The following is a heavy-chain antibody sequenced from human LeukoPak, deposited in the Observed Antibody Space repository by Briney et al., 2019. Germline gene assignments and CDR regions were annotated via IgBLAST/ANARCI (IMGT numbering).Heavy chain of an antibody. D-gene: IGHD3-22*01. Sequence: SVKVSCKASGGTFSSYAISWVRQAPGQRLEWMGRIIPIFGTANYAQKFQGRVTMTRDTSISTAYMELSRLRSDDTAVYYCARGTYYYDSSGYSGTDYWGQGTLVTVSS. J-gene: IGHJ4*02. CDR3: ARGTYYYDSSGYSGTDY. CDR2: IIPIFGTA. V-gene: IGHV1-69*05. CDR1: GGTFSSYA.